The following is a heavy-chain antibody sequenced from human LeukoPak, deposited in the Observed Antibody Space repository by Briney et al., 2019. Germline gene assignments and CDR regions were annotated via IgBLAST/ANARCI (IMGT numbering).Heavy chain of an antibody. CDR3: ARAWNGYSYGYDWYYYYMDV. Sequence: GGSLRLSCAASGFTFSSYEMNWVRQAPGKGLEWVSYISSSGSTIYYADSVKGRFTISRDNAKNSLYLQMNSLRAEDTAVYYCARAWNGYSYGYDWYYYYMDVWGKGTTVTISS. D-gene: IGHD5-18*01. J-gene: IGHJ6*03. V-gene: IGHV3-48*03. CDR2: ISSSGSTI. CDR1: GFTFSSYE.